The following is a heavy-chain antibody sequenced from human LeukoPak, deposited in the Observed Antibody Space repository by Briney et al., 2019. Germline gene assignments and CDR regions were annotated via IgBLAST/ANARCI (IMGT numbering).Heavy chain of an antibody. CDR1: GGSISSGGYY. J-gene: IGHJ4*02. CDR3: ARGYRGYYDSSGYLLDY. CDR2: IYYSATT. V-gene: IGHV4-31*03. Sequence: SQTLSLTCTVSGGSISSGGYYWTWIRQHPGKGLEWIGYIYYSATTYYNPSLKSRVTISVDTSKNQFSLKLSSVTAADTAVYYCARGYRGYYDSSGYLLDYWGEGTLVTVSS. D-gene: IGHD3-22*01.